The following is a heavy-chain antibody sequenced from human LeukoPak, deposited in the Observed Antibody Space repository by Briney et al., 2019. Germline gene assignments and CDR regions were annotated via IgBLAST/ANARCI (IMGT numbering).Heavy chain of an antibody. D-gene: IGHD2-15*01. J-gene: IGHJ3*02. Sequence: SVKVSCKASGGTFSSYAISWVRQAPGQGLEWMGGIIPIFGTANYAQKFQGRVTITADESTSTAYMELSSLRSEDTAVYYCARAGYCSGGSCSTDALDIWGQGTMVTVSS. V-gene: IGHV1-69*13. CDR1: GGTFSSYA. CDR3: ARAGYCSGGSCSTDALDI. CDR2: IIPIFGTA.